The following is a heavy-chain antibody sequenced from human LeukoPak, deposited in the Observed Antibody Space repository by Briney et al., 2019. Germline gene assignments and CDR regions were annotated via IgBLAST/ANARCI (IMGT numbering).Heavy chain of an antibody. CDR1: GFTFDDYA. CDR3: AKGGSRYYDFWSLPY. Sequence: GGSLRLSCAASGFTFDDYAMHWVRQAPGKGLEWVSGISWNSGSIGYADSVKGRFTISRDNAKNTLYLQMNSLRAEDTAVYYCAKGGSRYYDFWSLPYWGQGTLVTVSS. V-gene: IGHV3-9*01. CDR2: ISWNSGSI. D-gene: IGHD3-3*01. J-gene: IGHJ4*02.